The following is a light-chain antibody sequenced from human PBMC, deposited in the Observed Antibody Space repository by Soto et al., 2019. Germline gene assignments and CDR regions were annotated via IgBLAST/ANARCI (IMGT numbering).Light chain of an antibody. J-gene: IGKJ1*01. CDR2: GAS. CDR1: ESIAS. Sequence: TQSPGTLSLSPGEGTTLSCRASESIASLAWYQQKPGQAPRLLIYGASTRATGIPDRFSGSGSATEFTLTISSLQSEDYAVYYCQQYRNWPRTFGQGTKV. CDR3: QQYRNWPRT. V-gene: IGKV3D-15*01.